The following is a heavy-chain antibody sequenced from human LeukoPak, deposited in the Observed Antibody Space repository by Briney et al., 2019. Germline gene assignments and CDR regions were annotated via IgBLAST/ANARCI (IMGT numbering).Heavy chain of an antibody. CDR3: AKSPYGSSGSFNFDY. CDR1: GFTFSSYA. Sequence: GGSLRLSCAASGFTFSSYAMSWDRQAPGRGLEWVSAISGSGGSTYYADSVKGRFTISRDNSKNMLYLQMNSLRAEDTAVYYCAKSPYGSSGSFNFDYWGQGTRVTVSS. CDR2: ISGSGGST. J-gene: IGHJ4*02. D-gene: IGHD3-22*01. V-gene: IGHV3-23*01.